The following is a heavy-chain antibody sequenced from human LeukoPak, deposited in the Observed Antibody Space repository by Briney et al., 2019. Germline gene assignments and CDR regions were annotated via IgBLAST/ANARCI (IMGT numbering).Heavy chain of an antibody. CDR1: GYTFTSYG. D-gene: IGHD4-17*01. CDR2: ISGYNGNT. Sequence: AASVKVSCKASGYTFTSYGISWVRQAPGQGLEWLGWISGYNGNTNYAQNFQGRVTMTTDTSTSTAYMELRSLRSDDTAVYYCARRGGKNYGDYVAYYYYMDVWGKGTTVTVSS. CDR3: ARRGGKNYGDYVAYYYYMDV. V-gene: IGHV1-18*01. J-gene: IGHJ6*03.